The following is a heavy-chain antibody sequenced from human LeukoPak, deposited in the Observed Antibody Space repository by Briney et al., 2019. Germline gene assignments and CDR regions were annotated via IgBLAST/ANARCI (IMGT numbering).Heavy chain of an antibody. J-gene: IGHJ4*02. CDR1: GGSISSSYYY. CDR2: IYSSGST. Sequence: PSETLSLTCTVSGGSISSSYYYWGWIRQPPGKGLEWIGSIYSSGSTYYNPSLKSRVTISVDTSKNQFSLKLTSVTAADTAVYYCAREGDYGSYFDNWGQGTLVTVSS. D-gene: IGHD4-17*01. V-gene: IGHV4-39*02. CDR3: AREGDYGSYFDN.